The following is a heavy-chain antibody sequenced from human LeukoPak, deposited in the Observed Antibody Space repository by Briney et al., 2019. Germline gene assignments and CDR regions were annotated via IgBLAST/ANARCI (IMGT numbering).Heavy chain of an antibody. CDR1: GFTFSSFA. J-gene: IGHJ5*02. Sequence: GGSLRLSCAASGFTFSSFAMTWVRQAPGKGLEWVSSITCSHSPTYNTDSVKGRFTISRDNSPNTLYLQMNSLRAEDTAVYYCTKDPNGDYVGAFDPWGQGTLVTVSS. V-gene: IGHV3-23*01. D-gene: IGHD4-17*01. CDR2: ITCSHSPT. CDR3: TKDPNGDYVGAFDP.